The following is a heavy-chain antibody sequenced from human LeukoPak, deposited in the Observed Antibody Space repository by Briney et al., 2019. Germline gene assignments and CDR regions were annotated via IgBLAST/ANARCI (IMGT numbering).Heavy chain of an antibody. Sequence: SETLSLTCAVYGGSFSGYYWSWIRQPPGKGLEWIGEINHSGSTNYNPSLKRRVTISVDTSKNQFSLKMSSVTAADTAVYYCARSNKAIRYYYYGMDVWGQGTTVTVSS. D-gene: IGHD2-8*01. CDR3: ARSNKAIRYYYYGMDV. V-gene: IGHV4-34*01. CDR1: GGSFSGYY. J-gene: IGHJ6*02. CDR2: INHSGST.